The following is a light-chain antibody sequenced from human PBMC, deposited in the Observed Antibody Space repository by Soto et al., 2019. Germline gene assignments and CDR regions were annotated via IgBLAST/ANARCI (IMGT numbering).Light chain of an antibody. CDR1: QSISSY. J-gene: IGKJ1*01. V-gene: IGKV1-39*01. Sequence: DIQMTQSPSSLSASVGDRVTIICRASQSISSYLNWYQQKPGKAPKLLIYAASSLQSGVPSRFSGSGSGTDFTLTISSLQPEDFATYYCQQGYSTPRTFGQGTKVEIK. CDR2: AAS. CDR3: QQGYSTPRT.